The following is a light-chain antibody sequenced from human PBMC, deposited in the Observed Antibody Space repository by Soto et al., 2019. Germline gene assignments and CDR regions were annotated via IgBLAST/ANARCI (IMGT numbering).Light chain of an antibody. Sequence: QSALNQPRSRVGSPGQAVTISRNGNSSVVGGYNYVSWYQQYPGKAPKVMIYDVKTRPSGVPDRFSGSKSGNTASLTISGLQAEDEADYYCCSYAGDYTFVFGTGTKLTVL. CDR2: DVK. J-gene: IGLJ1*01. CDR1: SSVVGGYNY. CDR3: CSYAGDYTFV. V-gene: IGLV2-11*01.